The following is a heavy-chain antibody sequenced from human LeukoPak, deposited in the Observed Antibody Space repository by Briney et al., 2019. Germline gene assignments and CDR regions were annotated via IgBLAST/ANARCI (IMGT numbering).Heavy chain of an antibody. CDR3: ARDVPTVQLWRTDAFDI. D-gene: IGHD5-18*01. J-gene: IGHJ3*02. CDR1: GGSISSSSYY. Sequence: SETLSLTCTVSGGSISSSSYYWGWIRQPPGKGLEWIGSIYYSGSTYYNPSLKSRVTISVDTSKNQFSLKLTSVTAADTAVYYCARDVPTVQLWRTDAFDIWGQGTMVTVSS. V-gene: IGHV4-39*07. CDR2: IYYSGST.